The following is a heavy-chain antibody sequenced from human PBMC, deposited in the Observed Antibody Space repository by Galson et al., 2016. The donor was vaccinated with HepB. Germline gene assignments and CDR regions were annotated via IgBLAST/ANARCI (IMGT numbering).Heavy chain of an antibody. CDR3: AKEGPFSWNDY. D-gene: IGHD6-13*01. CDR2: IWNDGSST. Sequence: SLRLSCAVSGFTWSTYWIQWVRQAPGKGLVWVSHIWNDGSSTAYADSVRGRFSISRDNAKNSLFLQMNSLRSEDTAIYYCAKEGPFSWNDYWGQGTLVTVSS. J-gene: IGHJ4*02. V-gene: IGHV3-74*01. CDR1: GFTWSTYW.